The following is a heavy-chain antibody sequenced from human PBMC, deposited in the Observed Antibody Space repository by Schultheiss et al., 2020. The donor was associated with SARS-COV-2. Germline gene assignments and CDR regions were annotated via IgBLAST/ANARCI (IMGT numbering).Heavy chain of an antibody. Sequence: GGSLRLSCAASGFTFISYWMHWVRQAPGKGLVWVSRINSDGSSTSYADSVKGRFTISRDNAKNTLYLQMNSLRAEDTAVYYCARCAVWGSATPVCPLDYWGQGTLVTVSS. CDR2: INSDGSST. J-gene: IGHJ4*02. V-gene: IGHV3-74*01. CDR1: GFTFISYW. CDR3: ARCAVWGSATPVCPLDY. D-gene: IGHD2-15*01.